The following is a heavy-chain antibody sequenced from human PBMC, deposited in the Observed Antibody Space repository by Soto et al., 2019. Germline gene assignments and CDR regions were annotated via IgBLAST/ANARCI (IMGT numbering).Heavy chain of an antibody. CDR2: IYYSGST. J-gene: IGHJ4*02. Sequence: SETLSLTCTVSGGSISSSSYYWGWIRQPPGKGLEWIGSIYYSGSTYYNPSLKSRVTISVDTSKNQFSPKLSSVTAADTAVYYCARQSQGYSYGYVIEYFDYWGQGTLVTVSS. CDR3: ARQSQGYSYGYVIEYFDY. CDR1: GGSISSSSYY. V-gene: IGHV4-39*01. D-gene: IGHD5-18*01.